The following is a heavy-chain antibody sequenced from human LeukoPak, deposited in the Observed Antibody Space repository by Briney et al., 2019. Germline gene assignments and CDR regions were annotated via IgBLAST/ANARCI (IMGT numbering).Heavy chain of an antibody. D-gene: IGHD2-15*01. CDR2: INPNSGGT. J-gene: IGHJ4*02. Sequence: GASVKVSCKASGYTFTGYYMHWVRQAPGQGLEWMGWINPNSGGTNYAQKFQGRVTMTRDTSISTAYMELSRLRSDDTAVYYCARETSVVVVAVDYWGQGTLVTVSS. CDR3: ARETSVVVVAVDY. V-gene: IGHV1-2*02. CDR1: GYTFTGYY.